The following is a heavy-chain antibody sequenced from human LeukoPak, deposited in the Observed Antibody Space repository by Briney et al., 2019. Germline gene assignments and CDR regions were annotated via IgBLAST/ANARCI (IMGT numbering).Heavy chain of an antibody. J-gene: IGHJ4*02. D-gene: IGHD1-1*01. V-gene: IGHV3-23*01. CDR1: GFTVSNNY. CDR2: ISGSGGST. CDR3: AKDLAVFERGFDY. Sequence: GGSLRLSCAAFGFTVSNNYMSWVRQAPGKGLEWVSAISGSGGSTYYADSVKGRFTISRDNSKNTLYLQMNSLRAEDTAVYYCAKDLAVFERGFDYWGQGTLVTVSS.